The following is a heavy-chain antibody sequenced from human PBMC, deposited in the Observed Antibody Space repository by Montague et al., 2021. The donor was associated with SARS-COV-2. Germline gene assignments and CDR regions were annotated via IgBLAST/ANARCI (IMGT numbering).Heavy chain of an antibody. CDR3: AKEIDASGNS. J-gene: IGHJ4*02. Sequence: SLILSCAASGFSFRSYAMSWVRQAPVKGLEWVSFIYGGGSGTHYXDSVKGRFTISRDNSKSTLYLQMDRLRAEDTAVYYCAKEIDASGNSWGQGTLVTVSS. CDR2: IYGGGSGT. D-gene: IGHD3-10*01. V-gene: IGHV3-23*03. CDR1: GFSFRSYA.